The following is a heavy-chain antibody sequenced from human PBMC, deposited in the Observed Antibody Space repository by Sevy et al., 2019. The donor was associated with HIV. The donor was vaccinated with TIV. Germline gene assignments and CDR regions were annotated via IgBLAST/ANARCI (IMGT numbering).Heavy chain of an antibody. CDR2: IYSGGNT. Sequence: GGSLRLSCAASGFTFSNYAMHWVRQAPGKGLEWVSVIYSGGNTYYADSVKGRFTISRDNSKNTVYLQMNSLRVEDTAVYFCARETVSGYNLWGQGTVVTVSS. J-gene: IGHJ4*02. D-gene: IGHD5-12*01. CDR3: ARETVSGYNL. CDR1: GFTFSNYA. V-gene: IGHV3-53*01.